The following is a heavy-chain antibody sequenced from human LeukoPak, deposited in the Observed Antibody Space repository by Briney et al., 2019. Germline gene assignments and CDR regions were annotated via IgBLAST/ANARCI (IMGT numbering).Heavy chain of an antibody. D-gene: IGHD6-19*01. CDR3: AKDTGIAVAGPLFHFDY. J-gene: IGHJ4*02. V-gene: IGHV3-30*02. CDR2: IRYDGSNK. Sequence: GGSLRLSCAASGLTFSSYGMHWVRRAPGKGLEWVACIRYDGSNKYYADSVKGRFTISRDNSKNTLYLQMNSLRAEDTAVYYCAKDTGIAVAGPLFHFDYWGQGTLVTVSS. CDR1: GLTFSSYG.